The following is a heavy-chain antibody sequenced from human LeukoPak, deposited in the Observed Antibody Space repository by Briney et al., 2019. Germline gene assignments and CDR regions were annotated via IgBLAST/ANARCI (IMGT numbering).Heavy chain of an antibody. CDR1: EPIFSTYT. J-gene: IGHJ3*02. CDR2: ISSDGSNK. CDR3: ARDSTIFGVVYREVGAFDI. V-gene: IGHV3-30-3*01. D-gene: IGHD3-3*01. Sequence: GGSLRLSCAASEPIFSTYTMHWVRQAPGKGLEWVAVISSDGSNKYYAHSVKGRFTVSRDNSKNTLYLQMNSLRAEDTAVYYCARDSTIFGVVYREVGAFDIWGQXXXXXVSX.